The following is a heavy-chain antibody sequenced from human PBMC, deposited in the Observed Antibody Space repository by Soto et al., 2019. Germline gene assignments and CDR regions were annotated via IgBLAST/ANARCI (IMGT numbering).Heavy chain of an antibody. CDR1: GYSFTNYG. CDR2: ISAYNGDT. D-gene: IGHD2-8*02. CDR3: ARGRGVDLAVDGNSHYYDHMDV. Sequence: SVKVSCKASGYSFTNYGITWVRQAPGQGFEWMRWISAYNGDTNYAQKLQGRVTMTTDASTSTAYLELRSLISDDTAVYYCARGRGVDLAVDGNSHYYDHMDVCGRGPTVNVSS. V-gene: IGHV1-18*01. J-gene: IGHJ6*03.